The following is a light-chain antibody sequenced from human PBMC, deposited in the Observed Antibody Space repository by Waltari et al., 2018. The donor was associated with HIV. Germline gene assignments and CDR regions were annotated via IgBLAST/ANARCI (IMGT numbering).Light chain of an antibody. Sequence: QSVLTQPPSATGTPGQRVTIPCSGRSPTTGTNYVNWYQQLPGTTPKPPIYRNNPRPSGVPDRFSASKSGTSASLAIRGLRSEDEGDYYCAAWDDSLGGRGLFGGGTRLTVL. J-gene: IGLJ3*02. V-gene: IGLV1-47*01. CDR3: AAWDDSLGGRGL. CDR2: RNN. CDR1: SPTTGTNY.